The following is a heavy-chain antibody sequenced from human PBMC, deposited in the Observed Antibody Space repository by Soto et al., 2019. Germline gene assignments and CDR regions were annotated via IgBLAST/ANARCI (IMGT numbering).Heavy chain of an antibody. CDR1: GGSISSGDYY. V-gene: IGHV3-11*06. J-gene: IGHJ6*02. D-gene: IGHD2-8*01. CDR3: ARDGDIVLMVYAIAPRYGMDV. CDR2: ISSSSSYI. Sequence: LSLTCTVSGGSISSGDYYWSWIRQAPGKGLEWVSSISSSSSYIYYADSVKGRFTISRDNAKNSLYLQMNSLRAEDTAVYYCARDGDIVLMVYAIAPRYGMDVWGQGTTVTVSS.